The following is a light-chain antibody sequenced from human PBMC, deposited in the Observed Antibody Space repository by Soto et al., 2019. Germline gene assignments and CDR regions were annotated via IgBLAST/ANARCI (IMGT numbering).Light chain of an antibody. CDR2: GAS. V-gene: IGKV3-20*01. J-gene: IGKJ1*01. Sequence: EIVLTQSPGTLSLSPGERATLSCRASQSVSSSYLAWYQQKPGQAPRLLIYGASSRATGIPDRFSGSGSGTDFTLTISSLQPDDFATYYCQQYNSYSTVGQGTKVDIK. CDR3: QQYNSYST. CDR1: QSVSSSY.